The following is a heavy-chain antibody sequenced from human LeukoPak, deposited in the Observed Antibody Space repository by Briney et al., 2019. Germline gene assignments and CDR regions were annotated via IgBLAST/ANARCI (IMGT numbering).Heavy chain of an antibody. V-gene: IGHV3-30*04. CDR3: ASGYFDWSQSDY. CDR2: ISYDGSNK. J-gene: IGHJ4*02. Sequence: GRSLRLSCAASGFTFSSYATHWVRQAPGKGLEWVAVISYDGSNKYYADSVKGRFTISRDNSKNTLYLQMNSLRAEDTAVYYCASGYFDWSQSDYWGQGTLVTVSS. CDR1: GFTFSSYA. D-gene: IGHD3-9*01.